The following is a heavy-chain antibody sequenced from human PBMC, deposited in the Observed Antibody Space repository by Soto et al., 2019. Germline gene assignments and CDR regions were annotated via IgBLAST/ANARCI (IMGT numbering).Heavy chain of an antibody. D-gene: IGHD6-13*01. CDR1: GYTFTSYG. V-gene: IGHV1-18*01. Sequence: ASVKVSCKASGYTFTSYGISWVRQAPGQGLEWMGWISAYNGETIYAQKFQGRVTMTEDTSTDTAYMELSSLRSEDTAVYYCATVQSIAAAGTLYYFDYWGQGTLVTVSS. CDR2: ISAYNGET. J-gene: IGHJ4*02. CDR3: ATVQSIAAAGTLYYFDY.